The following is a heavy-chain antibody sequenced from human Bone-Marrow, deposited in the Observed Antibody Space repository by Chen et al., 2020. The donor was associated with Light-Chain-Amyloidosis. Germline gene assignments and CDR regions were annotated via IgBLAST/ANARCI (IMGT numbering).Heavy chain of an antibody. V-gene: IGHV4-38-2*01. CDR3: ARGAVGGTTGV. D-gene: IGHD1-26*01. CDR2: FYHGGSP. CDR1: GNSISRGYF. J-gene: IGHJ4*02. Sequence: QVLLQQSGPGLVKPSETLSLICAVPGNSISRGYFWGWSRQPPGKGLEWIGVLDFYHGGSPYYSPSLKSRVTITADTAKNQFSLNRTTVTAADTATYYCARGAVGGTTGVWGQGTLVTVSS.